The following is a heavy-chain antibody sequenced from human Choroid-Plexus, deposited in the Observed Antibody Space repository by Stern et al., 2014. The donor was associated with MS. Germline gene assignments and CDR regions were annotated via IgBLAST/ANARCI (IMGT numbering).Heavy chain of an antibody. Sequence: VQLVESGGGVVQPGRPLRLSCVASGFTFGSCAMHWVRQAPGKGLEGVAGVSYDGSNKYYADSVKGRFPISRDNSQNTLYMQMSSLRPEDTAVYYCAKDRQYLTYFFDHWGQGSRVTVSS. V-gene: IGHV3-30*18. J-gene: IGHJ5*02. CDR3: AKDRQYLTYFFDH. D-gene: IGHD2/OR15-2a*01. CDR2: VSYDGSNK. CDR1: GFTFGSCA.